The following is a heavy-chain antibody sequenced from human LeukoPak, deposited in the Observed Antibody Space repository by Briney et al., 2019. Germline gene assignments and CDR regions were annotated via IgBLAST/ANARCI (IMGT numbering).Heavy chain of an antibody. CDR2: ISAYNGNT. CDR1: GYTFTSYG. V-gene: IGHV1-18*01. CDR3: ARRPRGVIIKTWFDS. D-gene: IGHD3-10*01. Sequence: ASVKVSCKASGYTFTSYGISWVRQAPGQGLEWMGWISAYNGNTNYAQKLQGRVTMTTDTSTSTAYMELRSLRSDDTAVYYCARRPRGVIIKTWFDSWGQGTLVTVSS. J-gene: IGHJ5*01.